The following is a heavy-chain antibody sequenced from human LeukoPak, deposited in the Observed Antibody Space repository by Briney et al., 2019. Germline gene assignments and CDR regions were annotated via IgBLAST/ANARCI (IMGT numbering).Heavy chain of an antibody. CDR3: ASNTGPDCSGGSCYSDAFDI. CDR1: GGSISSSSYY. D-gene: IGHD2-15*01. V-gene: IGHV4-39*07. CDR2: IYTSGST. Sequence: SETLSLTCTVSGGSISSSSYYWGWIRQPPGKGLEWIGSIYTSGSTNYNPSLKSRVTMSVDTSKNQFSLKLSSVTAADTAVYYCASNTGPDCSGGSCYSDAFDIWGQGTMVTVSS. J-gene: IGHJ3*02.